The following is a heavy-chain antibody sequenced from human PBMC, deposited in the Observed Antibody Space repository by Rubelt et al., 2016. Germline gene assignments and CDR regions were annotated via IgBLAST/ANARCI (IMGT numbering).Heavy chain of an antibody. CDR2: IYHSGST. Sequence: QVQLQESGPGLVKPSETLSLTCTVSGYSISSGYYWGWIRQPPGKGLEWIGSIYHSGSTYYNPSLKSRVTISVDVSKNQFSLKRSSVTAADTAVYYCASADYDFWSGSDRNWFDPWGQGTLVTVSS. V-gene: IGHV4-38-2*02. CDR3: ASADYDFWSGSDRNWFDP. CDR1: GYSISSGYY. D-gene: IGHD3-3*01. J-gene: IGHJ5*02.